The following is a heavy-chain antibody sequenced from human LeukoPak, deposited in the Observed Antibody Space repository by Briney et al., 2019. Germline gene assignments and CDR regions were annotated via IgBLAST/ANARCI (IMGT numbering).Heavy chain of an antibody. CDR3: ARDSAGGNYDY. D-gene: IGHD4-23*01. V-gene: IGHV4-30-2*01. J-gene: IGHJ4*02. Sequence: SETLSLTCTVSGGSISSGGYYWSWIRQPPGKGLEWIGYIYHSGSTYYDPSLKSRVTISVDTSKNQFSLKLSSVTAADTAVYYCARDSAGGNYDYWGQGTLVTVSS. CDR1: GGSISSGGYY. CDR2: IYHSGST.